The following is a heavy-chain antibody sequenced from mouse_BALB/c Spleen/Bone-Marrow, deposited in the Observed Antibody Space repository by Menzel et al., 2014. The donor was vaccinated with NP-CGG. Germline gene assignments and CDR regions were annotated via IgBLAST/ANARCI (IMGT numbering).Heavy chain of an antibody. Sequence: VQLQQSGAELVKPGASVKLSCTASGFNIKDTYMHWVKQRPEQGLEWIGRIDPANGNTKYDPKFQGEATITADTSSNTAYLQLSSLTSEDTAVYYGSSYAMDYWGQGTSVTVSS. CDR3: SSYAMDY. CDR1: GFNIKDTY. V-gene: IGHV14-3*02. CDR2: IDPANGNT. J-gene: IGHJ4*01.